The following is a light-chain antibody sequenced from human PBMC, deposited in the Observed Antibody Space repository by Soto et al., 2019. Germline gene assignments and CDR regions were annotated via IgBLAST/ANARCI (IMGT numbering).Light chain of an antibody. CDR2: GAS. Sequence: DIQMTQSPSTLSASVGDRVTITCRASQSISSWLAWYQQKPGKAPKLLIYGASNLESGVPSRFIGSGSGTEFTLTLSSLQPDDFAAYYCQQYNSYSLLTFGGGTKVEIK. J-gene: IGKJ4*01. V-gene: IGKV1-5*01. CDR1: QSISSW. CDR3: QQYNSYSLLT.